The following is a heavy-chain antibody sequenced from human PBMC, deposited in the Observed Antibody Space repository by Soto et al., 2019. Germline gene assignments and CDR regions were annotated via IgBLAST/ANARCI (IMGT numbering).Heavy chain of an antibody. CDR1: GFTFRTYW. Sequence: EVQLVESGGGLVQPGGSLRLSCVDSGFTFRTYWMSWVRQAPGKGLEWVANIKVDGSEKYYVDSVKGRFTISRDNAKNSLFLKMNSLRAEDTAVYFCASQFDFWSGHFGMDVWGQGTTVTVSS. D-gene: IGHD3-3*01. CDR3: ASQFDFWSGHFGMDV. J-gene: IGHJ6*02. CDR2: IKVDGSEK. V-gene: IGHV3-7*01.